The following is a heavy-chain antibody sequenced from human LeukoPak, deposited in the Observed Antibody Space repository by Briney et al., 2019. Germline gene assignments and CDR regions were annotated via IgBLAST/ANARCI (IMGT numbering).Heavy chain of an antibody. CDR1: GFTVSSNY. V-gene: IGHV3-53*01. Sequence: PGGSLRLSCAASGFTVSSNYMSWVRQAPGKGLEWVSVIYSGGTTYYADSVQGRFTISRDNSKNTLYLQMSSLRAEDTAVYYCAREVGSGGYYVDYWGQGTLVTVSS. CDR3: AREVGSGGYYVDY. J-gene: IGHJ4*02. CDR2: IYSGGTT. D-gene: IGHD2-15*01.